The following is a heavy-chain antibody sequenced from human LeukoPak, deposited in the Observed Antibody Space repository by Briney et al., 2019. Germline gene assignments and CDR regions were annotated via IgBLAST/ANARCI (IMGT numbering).Heavy chain of an antibody. Sequence: PGRSLRLSCAASGFTFSSYGMHWVRQAPGKGLEWVAVISYDGSNKYYADSVKGRFTISRDNSKNTLYLQMNSLRAEDTAVYYCAKGRDTLWGQGTLVTVSS. V-gene: IGHV3-30*18. CDR1: GFTFSSYG. CDR3: AKGRDTL. J-gene: IGHJ4*02. D-gene: IGHD3-10*01. CDR2: ISYDGSNK.